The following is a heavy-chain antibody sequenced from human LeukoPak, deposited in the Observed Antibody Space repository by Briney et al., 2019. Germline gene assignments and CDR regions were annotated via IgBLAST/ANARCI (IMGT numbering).Heavy chain of an antibody. CDR3: ATVGVYCSGGSCYSELDRFDY. Sequence: ASVKVSCKVSGYTLTELSMHWVGQAPGKGGEGMGGFDHEDGETIYAQKFQGRVNMTEDRSTATAYMELTSLRSEDTAVYYCATVGVYCSGGSCYSELDRFDYWGQGTLVTVSS. V-gene: IGHV1-24*01. CDR1: GYTLTELS. CDR2: FDHEDGET. D-gene: IGHD2-15*01. J-gene: IGHJ4*02.